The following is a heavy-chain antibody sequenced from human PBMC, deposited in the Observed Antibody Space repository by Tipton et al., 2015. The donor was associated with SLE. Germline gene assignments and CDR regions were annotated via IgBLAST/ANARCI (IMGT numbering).Heavy chain of an antibody. CDR3: ARADIVVVTAHYWYFDL. V-gene: IGHV4-31*11. D-gene: IGHD2-21*02. Sequence: TLSLTCAVYGGSFSGYYWSWIRQHPGKGLEWIGYTYYSGSTYYNPSLKSRVTISIDTSKNQFSLKLSSVTAADTAVYYCARADIVVVTAHYWYFDLWGRGTLVTVSS. J-gene: IGHJ2*01. CDR2: TYYSGST. CDR1: GGSFSGYY.